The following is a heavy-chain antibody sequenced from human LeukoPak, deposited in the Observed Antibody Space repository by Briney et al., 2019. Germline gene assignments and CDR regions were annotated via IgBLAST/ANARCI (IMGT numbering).Heavy chain of an antibody. D-gene: IGHD2-15*01. CDR1: GGPFSAYY. CDR3: ARRVVERFRPIYFDY. J-gene: IGHJ4*02. CDR2: IYHSGST. Sequence: PSETLSLTCSVYGGPFSAYYWSWNRQSPGKGLEWIGEIYHSGSTTYHPSLKGRVTIPIDMSKDQFSLKLTSVTAADTAVYYCARRVVERFRPIYFDYWGQGALVTVSS. V-gene: IGHV4-34*01.